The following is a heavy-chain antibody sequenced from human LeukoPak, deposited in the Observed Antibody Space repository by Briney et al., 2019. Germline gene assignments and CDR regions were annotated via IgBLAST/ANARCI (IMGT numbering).Heavy chain of an antibody. CDR1: GGSISSYY. V-gene: IGHV4-59*12. D-gene: IGHD3-10*01. CDR2: IYYSGST. Sequence: SETLSLTCTVSGGSISSYYWSWIRQPPGKGLEWIGYIYYSGSTNYNPSLKSRVTMSIHTSNNQFSLKLTSVSALDTAVYYCVGGGSYYWAPDYWGQGTLVTVSS. J-gene: IGHJ4*02. CDR3: VGGGSYYWAPDY.